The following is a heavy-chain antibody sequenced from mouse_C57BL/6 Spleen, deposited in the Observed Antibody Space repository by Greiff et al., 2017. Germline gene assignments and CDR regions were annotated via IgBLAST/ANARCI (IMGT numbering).Heavy chain of an antibody. CDR1: GFTFSDYG. V-gene: IGHV5-17*01. CDR3: TRGEYSFDY. Sequence: DVKLQESGGGLVKPGGSLKLSCAASGFTFSDYGMHWVRQAPEKGLEWVAYISSGSSTIYYEDKVKGRFTISRDNAKNTLCLQMTSLRSEDTAMYYCTRGEYSFDYWGQGTTLTVSS. CDR2: ISSGSSTI. J-gene: IGHJ2*01.